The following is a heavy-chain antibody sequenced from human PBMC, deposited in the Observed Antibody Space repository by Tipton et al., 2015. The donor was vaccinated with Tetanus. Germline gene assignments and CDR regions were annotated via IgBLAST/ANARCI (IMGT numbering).Heavy chain of an antibody. CDR2: ISAYNGNT. J-gene: IGHJ6*03. CDR3: ARDVGRDYYDSSGYYMDV. Sequence: AEVKKPGASVKVSCKASGYTFTSYGISWVRQAPGQGLEWMGWISAYNGNTNYAQKLQGRVTMTTDTSTSTAYMELRSLRSDDTAVYYCARDVGRDYYDSSGYYMDVWGKGTTVTVSS. D-gene: IGHD3-22*01. CDR1: GYTFTSYG. V-gene: IGHV1-18*01.